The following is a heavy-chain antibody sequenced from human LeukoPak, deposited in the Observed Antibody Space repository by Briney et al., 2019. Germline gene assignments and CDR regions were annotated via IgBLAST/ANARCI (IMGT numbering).Heavy chain of an antibody. CDR2: IRYDGSNK. Sequence: PGGSLRLSCAASGFTFSSYGMHWVRQAPGKGLEWVAVIRYDGSNKYYTDSVKGRFTISRDNSKNTLYLQMNSLRAEDTAVCYCARRLGYDSLDYWGREPWSPSPQ. J-gene: IGHJ4*02. CDR3: ARRLGYDSLDY. D-gene: IGHD5-12*01. V-gene: IGHV3-33*01. CDR1: GFTFSSYG.